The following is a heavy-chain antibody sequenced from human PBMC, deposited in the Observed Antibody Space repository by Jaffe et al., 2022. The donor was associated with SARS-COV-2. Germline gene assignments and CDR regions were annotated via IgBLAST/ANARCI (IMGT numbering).Heavy chain of an antibody. J-gene: IGHJ6*03. V-gene: IGHV4-59*02. CDR1: GGSVSSYY. Sequence: QVQLQESGPGLVKPSETLSLTCTLSGGSVSSYYWSWIRQPPEKGLEWIGYIHYGRNANYNPSLKSRVTISVDTSKNQFSLKLSSVTAADTAVYYCARVGTVDYHYYYMDVWGTGTTVTVSS. CDR2: IHYGRNA. D-gene: IGHD6-19*01. CDR3: ARVGTVDYHYYYMDV.